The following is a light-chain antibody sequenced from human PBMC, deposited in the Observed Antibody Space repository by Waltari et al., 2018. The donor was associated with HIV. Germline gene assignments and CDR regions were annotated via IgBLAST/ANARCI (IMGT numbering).Light chain of an antibody. CDR3: QQSYSTPQT. Sequence: DIQMTQSPSSLSASVGERVTTTCRASHNIRKYVNWYQQKPGKTPELLRCAASNLQSGVPSRFRGSGSGTDFTLTISSLQREDFATYYCQQSYSTPQTFGQGTKVEIK. CDR2: AAS. J-gene: IGKJ1*01. V-gene: IGKV1-39*01. CDR1: HNIRKY.